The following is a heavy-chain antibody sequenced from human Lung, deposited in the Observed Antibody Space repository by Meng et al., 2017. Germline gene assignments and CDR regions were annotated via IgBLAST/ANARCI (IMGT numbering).Heavy chain of an antibody. J-gene: IGHJ4*02. CDR3: AKSYRIVGASQLDS. CDR1: GFTFSCYG. CDR2: IWYDGSNK. V-gene: IGHV3-33*06. Sequence: VLVVECGGGVVPPGLSLRLSCAAAGFTFSCYGMDWVRQAPGKGLGWVAVIWYDGSNKYSADSVKGRFTISRDNSKNTLYLQMNCLRAEDTGVYFCAKSYRIVGASQLDSWGQGTLVTVSS. D-gene: IGHD1-26*01.